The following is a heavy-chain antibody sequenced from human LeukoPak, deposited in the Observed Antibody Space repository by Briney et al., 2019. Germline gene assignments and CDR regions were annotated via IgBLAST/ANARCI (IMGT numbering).Heavy chain of an antibody. V-gene: IGHV5-51*01. D-gene: IGHD6-6*01. CDR1: GYNFTTYW. Sequence: GESLKISCKGTGYNFTTYWIGRVRQMPGKGLEWMGIISPADSDTRYSPSFQGQVTISADKSISTAYLQWSSLKASDTAMYYCARARVYSSSSAPKGFDFWGQGTLVTVSS. CDR3: ARARVYSSSSAPKGFDF. J-gene: IGHJ4*02. CDR2: ISPADSDT.